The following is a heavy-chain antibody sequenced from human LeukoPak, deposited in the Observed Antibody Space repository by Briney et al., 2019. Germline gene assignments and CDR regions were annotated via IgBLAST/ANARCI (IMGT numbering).Heavy chain of an antibody. D-gene: IGHD4/OR15-4a*01. CDR2: ISSSSTYT. Sequence: KPGGSLRLSCAASGFTFSDFYMCWIRQGPGKGLEWVSLISSSSTYTNYADSVKGRFTISRDNAKNSLYLQMNSLRAEDTAVYYCARDRRARRGLTTMVTDYYGMDVWGQGTTVTVSS. V-gene: IGHV3-11*05. CDR3: ARDRRARRGLTTMVTDYYGMDV. J-gene: IGHJ6*02. CDR1: GFTFSDFY.